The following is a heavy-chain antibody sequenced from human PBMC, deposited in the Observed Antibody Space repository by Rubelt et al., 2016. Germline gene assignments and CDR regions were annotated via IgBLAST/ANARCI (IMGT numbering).Heavy chain of an antibody. CDR2: ISYSEYT. V-gene: IGHV4-31*02. D-gene: IGHD2-15*01. Sequence: GGYYWSWIRQHPGKGLEWIGYISYSEYTYYNPSLKSRVTISVDTSKNQFSLKLSSVTAADTAVYYCARARIVVVVAATPDGNWFDPWGQGTLVTVSS. CDR1: GGYY. J-gene: IGHJ5*02. CDR3: ARARIVVVVAATPDGNWFDP.